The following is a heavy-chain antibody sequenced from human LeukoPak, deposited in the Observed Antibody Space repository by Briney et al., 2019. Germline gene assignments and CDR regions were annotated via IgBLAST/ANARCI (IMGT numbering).Heavy chain of an antibody. CDR1: GYTFTSYG. D-gene: IGHD3-22*01. V-gene: IGHV1-18*01. CDR2: ISAYNGNT. CDR3: ASGMVVDDAFDI. Sequence: ASVKVSCKASGYTFTSYGISWVRQAPGQGLEWMGWISAYNGNTNYAQKLQGRVTMTTDTSTSTAYMELRSLRSDDTAVYCCASGMVVDDAFDIWGQGTMVTVSS. J-gene: IGHJ3*02.